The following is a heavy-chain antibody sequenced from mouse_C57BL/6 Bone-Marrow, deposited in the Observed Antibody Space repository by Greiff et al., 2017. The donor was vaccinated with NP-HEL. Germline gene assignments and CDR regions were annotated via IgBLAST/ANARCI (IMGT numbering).Heavy chain of an antibody. V-gene: IGHV2-2*01. CDR2: IWSGGST. J-gene: IGHJ3*01. Sequence: VKLQQSGPGLVQPSQSLSITCTVSGFSLTSSGVHWVRQSPGKGLEWLGVIWSGGSTDYNAAFISRLSIRKANSKSQVFFKMNSLQADDTDTYYCARNWDYGSSYSAAYWGQGTLVTVSA. CDR3: ARNWDYGSSYSAAY. D-gene: IGHD1-1*01. CDR1: GFSLTSSG.